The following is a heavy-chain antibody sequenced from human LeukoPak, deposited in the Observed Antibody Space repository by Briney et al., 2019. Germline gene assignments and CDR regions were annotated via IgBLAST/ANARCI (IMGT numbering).Heavy chain of an antibody. V-gene: IGHV3-23*01. CDR3: AKRGVVIRGILVIGYHQEAYHYDF. CDR2: ISERGGST. D-gene: IGHD3-10*01. J-gene: IGHJ4*02. Sequence: GVLRLSCVVSGISLSNYGMTWVRQAPGKGLEWVSYISERGGSTTYADSVKGRFTISRDTSLNTLYLQMNNLRAEDTAVYFCAKRGVVIRGILVIGYHQEAYHYDFWGQGVMVTVSS. CDR1: GISLSNYG.